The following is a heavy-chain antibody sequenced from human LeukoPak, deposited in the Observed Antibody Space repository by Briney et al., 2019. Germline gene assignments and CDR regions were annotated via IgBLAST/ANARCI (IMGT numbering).Heavy chain of an antibody. CDR2: ISSSGSTI. J-gene: IGHJ6*04. D-gene: IGHD3-10*02. CDR1: GFTFSSYW. CDR3: AELGITMIGGV. V-gene: IGHV3-48*04. Sequence: PGGSLRLSCAGSGFTFSSYWMSWVRQAPGKGLEWVSYISSSGSTIYYADSVKGRFTISRDNAKNSLYLQMNSLRAEDTAVYHCAELGITMIGGVWGKGTTVTISS.